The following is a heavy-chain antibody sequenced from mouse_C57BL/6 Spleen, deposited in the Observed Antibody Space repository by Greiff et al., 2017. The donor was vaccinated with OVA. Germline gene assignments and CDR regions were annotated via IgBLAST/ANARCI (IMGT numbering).Heavy chain of an antibody. CDR1: GYTFTSYW. CDR2: IDPSDSYT. V-gene: IGHV1-69*01. CDR3: ALNYSGFAY. J-gene: IGHJ3*01. Sequence: QVQLQQPGAELVMPGASVKLSCKASGYTFTSYWMHWVKQRPGQGLEWIGEIDPSDSYTTYNQKFKGKSTLTVEKSSSTAYMQLSSLTCEDSAVYYCALNYSGFAYWGQGTLVTVSA. D-gene: IGHD2-1*01.